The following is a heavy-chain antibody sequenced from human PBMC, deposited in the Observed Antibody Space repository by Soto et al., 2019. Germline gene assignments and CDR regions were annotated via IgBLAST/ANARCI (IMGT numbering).Heavy chain of an antibody. CDR1: GYTFTGYY. D-gene: IGHD3-3*01. Sequence: AASVKVSCKASGYTFTGYYMHWVRQAPGQGLEWMGWINPNSGGTNYAQKFQGWVTMTRDTSISTAYMELSRLRSDDTAVYYCARAGTIWSGYPIGNYFDYWGQGTLVTVSS. CDR3: ARAGTIWSGYPIGNYFDY. J-gene: IGHJ4*02. CDR2: INPNSGGT. V-gene: IGHV1-2*04.